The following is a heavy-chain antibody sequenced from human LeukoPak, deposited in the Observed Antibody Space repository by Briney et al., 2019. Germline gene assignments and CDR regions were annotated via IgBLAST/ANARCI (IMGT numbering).Heavy chain of an antibody. V-gene: IGHV3-7*01. J-gene: IGHJ6*04. CDR3: AELGITMIGGV. Sequence: GGSLRLSCSVSGFIFRDFSMSWVRQAPGKGLEWVAKMNEYGSEISYVDSVKGRFTISRDNGKNSLYLQMNRLRAEDTAVYYCAELGITMIGGVWGKGTTVTISS. CDR2: MNEYGSEI. D-gene: IGHD3-10*02. CDR1: GFIFRDFS.